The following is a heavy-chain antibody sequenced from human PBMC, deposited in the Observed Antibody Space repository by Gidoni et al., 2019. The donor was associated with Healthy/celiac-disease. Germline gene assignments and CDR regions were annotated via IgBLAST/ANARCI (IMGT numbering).Heavy chain of an antibody. CDR1: GGSISSYY. CDR2: IYYSGST. V-gene: IGHV4-59*08. J-gene: IGHJ4*02. CDR3: ARQSASEGKGDKLRYFDWLPYTQPIYFDY. D-gene: IGHD3-9*01. Sequence: QVQLQESGPGLVKPSETLSLTCTVSGGSISSYYWRWIRQPPGKGLEWIGYIYYSGSTNYNPSLKSRVTISVDTSKNQFSLKLSSVTAADTAVYYCARQSASEGKGDKLRYFDWLPYTQPIYFDYWGQGTLVTVSS.